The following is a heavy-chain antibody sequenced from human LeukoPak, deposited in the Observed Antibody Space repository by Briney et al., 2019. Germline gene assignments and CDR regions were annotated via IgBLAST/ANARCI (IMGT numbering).Heavy chain of an antibody. CDR1: GFTFSSYA. J-gene: IGHJ6*03. V-gene: IGHV3-30*04. CDR3: ARESSSSLYYYYYYMDV. CDR2: ISYDGSNK. Sequence: PGGSLRLSCAASGFTFSSYAMHWVRQAPGKGLEWVAVISYDGSNKYYADSVKGRFTISRDNAKNSLYLQMNSLRLEDTAVYYCARESSSSLYYYYYYMDVWGKGTTVTISS. D-gene: IGHD6-13*01.